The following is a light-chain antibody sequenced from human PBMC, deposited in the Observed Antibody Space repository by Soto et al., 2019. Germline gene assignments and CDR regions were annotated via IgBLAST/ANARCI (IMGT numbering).Light chain of an antibody. J-gene: IGKJ2*01. V-gene: IGKV1-39*01. Sequence: DIQMTQSPASLSASVGDRVAITCRASQSIEKSLNWYQQKRGRAPKLLIDPASSLQSGVPARFSGSGFGTDFTLTMSGLQPEDFAAYYCQQNYRTPRTFGQGTKLEIE. CDR2: PAS. CDR3: QQNYRTPRT. CDR1: QSIEKS.